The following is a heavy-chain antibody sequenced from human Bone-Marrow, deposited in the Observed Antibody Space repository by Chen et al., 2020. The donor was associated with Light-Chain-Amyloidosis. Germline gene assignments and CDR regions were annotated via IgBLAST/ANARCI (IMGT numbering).Heavy chain of an antibody. CDR3: ARESGFVGRAGVDY. J-gene: IGHJ4*02. V-gene: IGHV4-61*01. CDR1: GGSVSSGSYY. D-gene: IGHD2-21*01. CDR2: IYYSGST. Sequence: QVQLQESGPGLVKPSETLSLTCTVSGGSVSSGSYYWSWIRQPPGKGLEWIGYIYYSGSTNYNPSLKSRVTISVDTSKNQFSLKLSSVTAADTAVYYCARESGFVGRAGVDYWGQGTLVTVSS.